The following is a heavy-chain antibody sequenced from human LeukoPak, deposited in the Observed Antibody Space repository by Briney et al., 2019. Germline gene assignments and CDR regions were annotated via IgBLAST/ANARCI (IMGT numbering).Heavy chain of an antibody. CDR1: GYTFTSYG. CDR2: ISAYNGNT. D-gene: IGHD5-24*01. Sequence: GASVKVSCKASGYTFTSYGISWVRQAPGQGLEWIGWISAYNGNTNYAQKLQGRVTMTTDTPTSTAYMEVRSMRSDDTAVYYCASLATIDSSSWPTIDYWGQGTLVTVSS. CDR3: ASLATIDSSSWPTIDY. J-gene: IGHJ4*02. V-gene: IGHV1-18*01.